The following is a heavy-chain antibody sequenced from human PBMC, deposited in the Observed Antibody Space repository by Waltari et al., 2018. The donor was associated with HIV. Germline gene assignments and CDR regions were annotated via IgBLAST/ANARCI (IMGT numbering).Heavy chain of an antibody. J-gene: IGHJ1*01. CDR3: ARGDYYYYDSSGLDS. CDR2: VNDSRDT. Sequence: VHLQQWAAGLPKTSETLSLTCAVYGGSFNGYYWTWIRQSPGRGLEWIGEVNDSRDTNYNSSLKRRATMSVNTFKNQFSLKLMSVTAADTATYYCARGDYYYYDSSGLDSWGQGTPVTVSS. V-gene: IGHV4-34*02. D-gene: IGHD3-22*01. CDR1: GGSFNGYY.